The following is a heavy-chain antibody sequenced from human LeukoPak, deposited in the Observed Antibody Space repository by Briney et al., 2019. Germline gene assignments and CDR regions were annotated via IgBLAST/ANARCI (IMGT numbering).Heavy chain of an antibody. CDR1: GFTLSSHH. V-gene: IGHV3-7*01. D-gene: IGHD2-2*01. CDR2: IEPDGSEK. CDR3: ARMSSYCDY. J-gene: IGHJ4*02. Sequence: GGSLRLSCVASGFTLSSHHMKWVRQTPGKGLEAVATIEPDGSEKYYVDSVKGRFTISRDNAKSSLYLQMNSLRAEDTGVYFCARMSSYCDYWGQGTLVTVSS.